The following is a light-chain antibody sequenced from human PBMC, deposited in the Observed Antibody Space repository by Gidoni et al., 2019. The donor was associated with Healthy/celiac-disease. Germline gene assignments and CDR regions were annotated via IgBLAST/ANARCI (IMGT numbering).Light chain of an antibody. Sequence: PATLSLSPRERATLSCRASQRVSSYLAWYQQKPGQAPRLLIYDASNRATGIPARFSGSGSGTDFTLTISSLEPEDFAVYYCQQRSNWPLTFGGGTKVEIK. CDR1: QRVSSY. V-gene: IGKV3-11*01. J-gene: IGKJ4*01. CDR2: DAS. CDR3: QQRSNWPLT.